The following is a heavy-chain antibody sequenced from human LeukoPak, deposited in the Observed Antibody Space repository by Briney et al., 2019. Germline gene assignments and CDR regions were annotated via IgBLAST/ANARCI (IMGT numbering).Heavy chain of an antibody. CDR3: ARHMSGLRLGELSSH. D-gene: IGHD3-16*02. CDR1: GFTFSSYA. V-gene: IGHV3-23*01. CDR2: ISGSGGST. J-gene: IGHJ4*02. Sequence: GGSLRLSCAASGFTFSSYAMSWVRQAPGKGLEWVSAISGSGGSTYYADSVKGRFTISRDNSKNTLYLQMNSLRAEDTAVYYCARHMSGLRLGELSSHWGQGTLVTVSS.